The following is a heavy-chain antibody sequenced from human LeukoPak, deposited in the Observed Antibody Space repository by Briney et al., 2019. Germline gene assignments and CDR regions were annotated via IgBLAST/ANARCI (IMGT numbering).Heavy chain of an antibody. D-gene: IGHD3/OR15-3a*01. CDR3: ARDAKYDFWSGYFPAT. CDR1: GFDFSSYW. J-gene: IGHJ4*02. CDR2: IKQDGSEK. V-gene: IGHV3-7*01. Sequence: GGSLRLSCAASGFDFSSYWMTWVRQAPGKGLEWEANIKQDGSEKYYVDSVKVRFAISRDNGKKSLYLQMNSLRDEDTAVYYCARDAKYDFWSGYFPATWGQGTLVTVSS.